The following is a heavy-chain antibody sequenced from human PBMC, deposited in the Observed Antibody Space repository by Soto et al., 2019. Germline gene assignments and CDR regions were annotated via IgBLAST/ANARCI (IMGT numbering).Heavy chain of an antibody. Sequence: QVQLVQSGAEVKKPGASVKVSCKASGYTFTSYGISWVRQAPGQGLEWMGWISAYNGNTNYAQKLQGRVTMTTDTSTSTADMELRSLRSDDTAVYYCARIRYCSSTSCGPEDYYYYYGMDVWGQGTTVTVSS. J-gene: IGHJ6*02. D-gene: IGHD2-2*01. CDR1: GYTFTSYG. V-gene: IGHV1-18*04. CDR3: ARIRYCSSTSCGPEDYYYYYGMDV. CDR2: ISAYNGNT.